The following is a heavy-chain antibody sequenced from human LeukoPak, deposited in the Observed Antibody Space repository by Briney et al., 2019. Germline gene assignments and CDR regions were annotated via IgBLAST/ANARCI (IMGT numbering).Heavy chain of an antibody. CDR1: GITFSCFW. CDR2: INQDGSEK. CDR3: AKDEYYFDY. V-gene: IGHV3-7*03. Sequence: GGSLRLSCAASGITFSCFWMSWVRQAPGKGLQWVANINQDGSEKHYVDSVKGRFTISRDNAENSLYLQMNSLRAEDTAVYYCAKDEYYFDYWGQGTLVTVSS. J-gene: IGHJ4*02.